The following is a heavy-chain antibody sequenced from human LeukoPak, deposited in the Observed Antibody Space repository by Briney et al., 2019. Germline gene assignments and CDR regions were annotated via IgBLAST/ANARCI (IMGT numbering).Heavy chain of an antibody. Sequence: GGSLRLSCAASGFTFSSYAMSWVRQAPGKGLEWVSAISGSGGSTYYADSVKGRFTISRDNSKNTLYLQMNSLRAEDTAVYYCAKDPYYDFWSGYLTPYYFDYWGQGTLVTVSS. CDR1: GFTFSSYA. V-gene: IGHV3-23*01. D-gene: IGHD3-3*01. CDR3: AKDPYYDFWSGYLTPYYFDY. J-gene: IGHJ4*02. CDR2: ISGSGGST.